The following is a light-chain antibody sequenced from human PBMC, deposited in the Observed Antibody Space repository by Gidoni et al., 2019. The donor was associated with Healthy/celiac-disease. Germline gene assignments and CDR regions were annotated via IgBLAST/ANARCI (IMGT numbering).Light chain of an antibody. CDR2: GKN. J-gene: IGLJ2*01. CDR1: SLRSYY. CDR3: NSRDSSGNHVV. Sequence: SSELTQHPAVSVDSGQTVRITCQGDSLRSYYASWYQQKPGQAPVLVIYGKNNRPSGIPDRFSGSSSGNTASLTITGAQAEDEADYYCNSRDSSGNHVVFGGGTKLTVL. V-gene: IGLV3-19*01.